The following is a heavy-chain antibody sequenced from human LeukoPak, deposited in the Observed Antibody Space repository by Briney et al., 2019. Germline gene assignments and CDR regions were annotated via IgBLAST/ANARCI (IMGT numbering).Heavy chain of an antibody. CDR1: GGSISSGDYY. Sequence: KASETLSLTCTVSGGSISSGDYYWSWIRQPPGKGLEWIGYIYYSGSTYYNPSLKSRVTISVDTSKNQFSLKLSSVPAADTAVYYCARALWSGYPVHDYWGQGTLVTVSS. D-gene: IGHD3-3*01. V-gene: IGHV4-30-4*08. CDR3: ARALWSGYPVHDY. J-gene: IGHJ4*02. CDR2: IYYSGST.